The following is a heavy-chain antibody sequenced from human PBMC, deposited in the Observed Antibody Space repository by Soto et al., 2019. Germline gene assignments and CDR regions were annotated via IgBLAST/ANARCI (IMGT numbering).Heavy chain of an antibody. CDR2: ISPSTSHI. V-gene: IGHV3-21*01. D-gene: IGHD2-21*02. CDR1: GFTFSSCT. Sequence: EVDLVESGGGLVKPGGSLRLSCAVSGFTFSSCTMNWVRQAPGKGLEWVSSISPSTSHIYYADSVKGRFTISRDNAKNSLFLQMNSLRAEDTAVYYCSGCCGGACHQNYGMDVWGQGTTVTVSS. CDR3: SGCCGGACHQNYGMDV. J-gene: IGHJ6*02.